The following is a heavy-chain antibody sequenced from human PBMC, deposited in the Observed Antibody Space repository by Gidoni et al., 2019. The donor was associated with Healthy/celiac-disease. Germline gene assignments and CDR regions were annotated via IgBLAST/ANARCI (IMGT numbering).Heavy chain of an antibody. Sequence: QVQLQESGPGLVKPSETLSLTCTVSGGSVSSGSYYWSWIRQPPGKGLEWIGYIYYSGSTNYNPSLKSRVTISVDTSKNQFSLKLSSVTAADTAVYYCARDEGGATSYYYYGMDVWGQGTTVTVSS. D-gene: IGHD1-26*01. CDR3: ARDEGGATSYYYYGMDV. J-gene: IGHJ6*02. CDR2: IYYSGST. CDR1: GGSVSSGSYY. V-gene: IGHV4-61*01.